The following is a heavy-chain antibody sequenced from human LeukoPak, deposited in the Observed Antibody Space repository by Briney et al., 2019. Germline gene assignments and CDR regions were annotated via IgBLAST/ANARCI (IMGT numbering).Heavy chain of an antibody. CDR1: GFSFSTSK. Sequence: GGSLRLSCAASGFSFSTSKMNWVRQAPGKGLEWLSYISSSGTTIFYANSVRGRFTISRDNAKNSLYLLMDSLRAEDTAVYYCAKKGISDTPDDAFDFWGQGTMVTVSS. V-gene: IGHV3-48*01. CDR3: AKKGISDTPDDAFDF. D-gene: IGHD2-2*02. CDR2: ISSSGTTI. J-gene: IGHJ3*01.